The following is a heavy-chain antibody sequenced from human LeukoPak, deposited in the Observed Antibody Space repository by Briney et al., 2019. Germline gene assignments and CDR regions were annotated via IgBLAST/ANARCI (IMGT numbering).Heavy chain of an antibody. CDR3: ARPNLYSTSLDAFDI. V-gene: IGHV3-21*01. Sequence: GGSLRLSCAASGFTFNSYAMNWVRQAPGKGLEWVSSISSSSSYIYYADSVKGRFTISRDNAKNSLYLQVNSLRAEDTAVYYCARPNLYSTSLDAFDIWGQGTMVTVSS. J-gene: IGHJ3*02. D-gene: IGHD2-8*01. CDR1: GFTFNSYA. CDR2: ISSSSSYI.